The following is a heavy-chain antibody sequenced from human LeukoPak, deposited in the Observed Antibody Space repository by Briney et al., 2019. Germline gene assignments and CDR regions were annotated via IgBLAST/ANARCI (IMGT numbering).Heavy chain of an antibody. J-gene: IGHJ5*02. CDR2: IYSGGST. Sequence: GGSLRLSCAASGFTVSSNYMSWVRQAPGKGLEWVSVIYSGGSTYYADSVKGRFTISRDNSKNTLYLQMNSLRAEDTAVYYCASQRSGSYYRWFDPWGQGTLVTGSS. D-gene: IGHD1-26*01. CDR1: GFTVSSNY. CDR3: ASQRSGSYYRWFDP. V-gene: IGHV3-66*04.